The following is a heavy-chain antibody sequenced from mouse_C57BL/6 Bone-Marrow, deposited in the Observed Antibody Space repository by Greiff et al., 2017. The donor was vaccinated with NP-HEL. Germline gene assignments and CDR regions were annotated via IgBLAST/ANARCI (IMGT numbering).Heavy chain of an antibody. CDR1: GYTFTSYG. D-gene: IGHD3-2*02. J-gene: IGHJ4*01. V-gene: IGHV1-58*01. Sequence: VQLQQSGAELVRPGSSVKMSCKTSGYTFTSYGINWVKQRPGQGLEWIGYIYIGNGYTEYNAKFKGKATLTADKSSSTAYMQLSSLTSEDSAVYYSATVSSGDVDYAMCYWGQGASVSASS. CDR3: ATVSSGDVDYAMCY. CDR2: IYIGNGYT.